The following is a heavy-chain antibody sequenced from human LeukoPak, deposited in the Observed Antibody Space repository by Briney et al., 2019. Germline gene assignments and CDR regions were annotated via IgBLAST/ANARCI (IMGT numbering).Heavy chain of an antibody. CDR1: GGSISSSSYY. CDR3: ARHVFQGIAALVFDY. J-gene: IGHJ4*02. V-gene: IGHV4-39*01. Sequence: NPSETLSLTXTVSGGSISSSSYYWGWIRQPPGKGLQWIGSIYYSGSTYYNPSLKSRVTISVDTSKNQFSLKLSSVTAADTAVYYCARHVFQGIAALVFDYWGQGTLVTVSS. D-gene: IGHD6-6*01. CDR2: IYYSGST.